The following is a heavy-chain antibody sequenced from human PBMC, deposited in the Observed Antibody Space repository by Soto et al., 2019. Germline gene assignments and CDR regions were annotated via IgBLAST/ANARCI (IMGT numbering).Heavy chain of an antibody. V-gene: IGHV4-59*08. CDR1: GGSISNYY. D-gene: IGHD3-10*01. J-gene: IGHJ3*02. CDR2: IYYSGST. CDR3: ARRWGGTFDI. Sequence: PSETLYLTCTVSGGSISNYYWSWIRQPPGKGLEWIGYIYYSGSTNYNPSLKSRVTISVDTSKNQFSLKLSSVTAADTAVYYCARRWGGTFDIWGQGTMVT.